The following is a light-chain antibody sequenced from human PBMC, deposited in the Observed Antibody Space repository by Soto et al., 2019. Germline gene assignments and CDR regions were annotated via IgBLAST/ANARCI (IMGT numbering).Light chain of an antibody. CDR2: DVS. J-gene: IGLJ1*01. Sequence: QSALTQPRSVSGSPGQSFTISCTGTSSDVGVYNYVSWYQQYPGKAPKIMIYDVSKRPSGVPDRFSGSKSDNTASLTISGLQAEDEADYYCCSYAGSYTFVFGIGTKV. CDR3: CSYAGSYTFV. V-gene: IGLV2-11*01. CDR1: SSDVGVYNY.